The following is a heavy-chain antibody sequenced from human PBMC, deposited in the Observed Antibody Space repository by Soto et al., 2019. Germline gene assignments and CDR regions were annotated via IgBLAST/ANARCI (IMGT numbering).Heavy chain of an antibody. V-gene: IGHV1-3*01. CDR1: GYTFTNYA. CDR2: INAGNGNA. Sequence: QVQLVQSGAEVKKPGASVKVSCKASGYTFTNYAMHWVRQAPGQRLEWMGWINAGNGNAKYSQKFQGRVTITRDTSASTDDMELSSVGSEDTAVYSCAILRYFGEGMGFDPWGQGTLVTVSS. CDR3: AILRYFGEGMGFDP. D-gene: IGHD3-9*01. J-gene: IGHJ5*02.